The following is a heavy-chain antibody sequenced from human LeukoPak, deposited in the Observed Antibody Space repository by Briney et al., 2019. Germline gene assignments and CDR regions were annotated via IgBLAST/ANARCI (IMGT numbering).Heavy chain of an antibody. J-gene: IGHJ4*02. CDR3: ARHYYDNTGYYYLDY. Sequence: SETLSLTCTVSGGAVTGSSYYWGWIRQPPGKGLEWIGSMYYSGSTYYNPSLKSRVTISVDTSKNQFSLKLSSVTAADAAVYYRARHYYDNTGYYYLDYWGQGTLVTVSS. D-gene: IGHD3-22*01. CDR2: MYYSGST. V-gene: IGHV4-39*01. CDR1: GGAVTGSSYY.